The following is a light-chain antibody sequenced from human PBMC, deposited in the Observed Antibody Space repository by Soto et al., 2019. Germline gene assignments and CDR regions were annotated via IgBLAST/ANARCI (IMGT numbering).Light chain of an antibody. V-gene: IGKV1-5*01. CDR1: QGISNW. J-gene: IGKJ1*01. Sequence: DIQITQSPSTLSASVGDRVTITCRASQGISNWLAWYQQKPGKAPKLLIYDASTLESGVPSRFSGSGSGTEFTLTISSLLPDDFATYYCQQFRGTFGQGTKVDIK. CDR2: DAS. CDR3: QQFRGT.